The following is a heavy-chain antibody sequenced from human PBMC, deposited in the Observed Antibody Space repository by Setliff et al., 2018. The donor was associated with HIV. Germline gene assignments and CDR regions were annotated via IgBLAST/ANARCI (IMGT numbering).Heavy chain of an antibody. D-gene: IGHD5-18*01. J-gene: IGHJ6*03. CDR1: GYTFINFG. CDR2: ISGYNGNT. CDR3: ARDPRIGYDSDTAMVTVYYYYMDV. Sequence: ASVKVSCKASGYTFINFGITWVRQAPGQGLEWVGYISGYNGNTKYAQNVQGRVTMTTDTSTSTAYMELRSLRYDDTAVYYCARDPRIGYDSDTAMVTVYYYYMDVWGKGTTVTVSS. V-gene: IGHV1-18*04.